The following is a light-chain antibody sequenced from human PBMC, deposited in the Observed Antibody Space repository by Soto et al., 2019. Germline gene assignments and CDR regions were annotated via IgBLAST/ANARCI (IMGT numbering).Light chain of an antibody. Sequence: QSVLTQPASVSGSPGQSITISCTGTSSDVGAYNFVSWYQQHPGKAPKLMIYEVSNRPSGVSSRFSGSKSGNTASLTISGLQAEDEADYYCSSYTSSSTGVFGTGTKLTVL. CDR1: SSDVGAYNF. CDR3: SSYTSSSTGV. J-gene: IGLJ1*01. V-gene: IGLV2-14*01. CDR2: EVS.